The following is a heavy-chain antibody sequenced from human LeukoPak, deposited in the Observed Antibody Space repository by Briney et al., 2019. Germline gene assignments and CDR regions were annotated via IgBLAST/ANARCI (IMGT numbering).Heavy chain of an antibody. D-gene: IGHD3-22*01. Sequence: SETLSLTCTVSGGSISSGDYYWSWIRQPPGKGLEWIGYIYYSGSTYYNPSLKSRVTISVDTSKNQFSLKLSSVTAADTAVYYCARGDYDSSGYYYDGYAFDIWGQGTMVTVSS. CDR3: ARGDYDSSGYYYDGYAFDI. CDR1: GGSISSGDYY. CDR2: IYYSGST. J-gene: IGHJ3*02. V-gene: IGHV4-30-4*01.